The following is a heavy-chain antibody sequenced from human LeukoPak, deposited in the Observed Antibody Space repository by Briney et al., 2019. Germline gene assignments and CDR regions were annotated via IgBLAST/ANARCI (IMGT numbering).Heavy chain of an antibody. Sequence: PSETLSLTCTVSGGSISSYYWGWIRQPPGKGLEWIGSIYYSGSTYYNPSLKSRVTISVDTSKNQFSLKLSSVTAADTAVYYCARDREPDYYYYMDVWGKGTTVTVSS. CDR2: IYYSGST. J-gene: IGHJ6*03. D-gene: IGHD1-14*01. V-gene: IGHV4-39*07. CDR1: GGSISSYY. CDR3: ARDREPDYYYYMDV.